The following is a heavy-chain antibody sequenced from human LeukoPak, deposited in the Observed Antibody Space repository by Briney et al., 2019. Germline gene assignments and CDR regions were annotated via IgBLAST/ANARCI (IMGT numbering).Heavy chain of an antibody. D-gene: IGHD6-13*01. V-gene: IGHV1-2*02. CDR3: ARDNLIYSSRATTRVNYYMDV. J-gene: IGHJ6*03. CDR2: INPNSGGT. CDR1: GYTFTSYY. Sequence: ASVKVSCKASGYTFTSYYMHWVRQAPGQGLEWMGWINPNSGGTNYAQKFQGRVTMTRDTSISTAYMELSRLRSDDTAVYYCARDNLIYSSRATTRVNYYMDVWGKGTTVTISS.